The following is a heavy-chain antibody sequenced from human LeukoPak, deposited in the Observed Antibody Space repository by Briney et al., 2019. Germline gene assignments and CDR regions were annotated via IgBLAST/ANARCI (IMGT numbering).Heavy chain of an antibody. V-gene: IGHV1-18*04. D-gene: IGHD5-12*01. CDR3: ARKKIEVVATYDY. CDR2: ISGYNGNT. CDR1: GYTFTGYY. Sequence: ASVKVSCKASGYTFTGYYMHWVRQAPGQGLEWMGWISGYNGNTNYAQKLQGRVTMTTDTSTSTAYMELRNLRSDDTAVYYCARKKIEVVATYDYWGQGTLVTVSS. J-gene: IGHJ4*02.